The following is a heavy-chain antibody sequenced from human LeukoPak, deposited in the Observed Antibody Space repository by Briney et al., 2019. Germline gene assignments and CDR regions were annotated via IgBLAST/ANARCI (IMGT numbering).Heavy chain of an antibody. V-gene: IGHV4-39*07. Sequence: LETLSLTCTVSGGSISSSSYYWGWIRQPPRKGLEWIGSIYYSGSTNYNPSLKSRVTISVDTSKNQFSLKLSSVTAADTAVYYCARKGSHDILTGYYLYDYWGQGTLVTVSS. CDR3: ARKGSHDILTGYYLYDY. D-gene: IGHD3-9*01. J-gene: IGHJ4*02. CDR1: GGSISSSSYY. CDR2: IYYSGST.